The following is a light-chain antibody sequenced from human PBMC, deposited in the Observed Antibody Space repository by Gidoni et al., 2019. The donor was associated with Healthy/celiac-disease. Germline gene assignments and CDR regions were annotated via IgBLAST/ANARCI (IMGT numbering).Light chain of an antibody. CDR3: QKYKGT. J-gene: IGKJ1*01. CDR1: QGISNY. CDR2: AAS. Sequence: DIQMTQSPSSLSASVGDRVTITCRASQGISNYLAWYQQNPGKVPKLLIYAASTRFSGSGSGTDFTLTISSLHPEDVATYYCQKYKGTFGQXTKVEIK. V-gene: IGKV1-27*01.